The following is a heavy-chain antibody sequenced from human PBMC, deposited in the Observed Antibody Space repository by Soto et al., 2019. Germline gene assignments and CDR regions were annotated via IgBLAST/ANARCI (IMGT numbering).Heavy chain of an antibody. CDR1: GGTFSSYT. J-gene: IGHJ5*02. CDR3: ARVRGGSHDWFDP. V-gene: IGHV1-69*02. Sequence: QVPLVQSGAEVKKPGSSVKVSCKASGGTFSSYTISWVRQAPGQGLEWMGRIIPILGIANYAQKFQGRVTITADKSTSTAYMELSSLRSEDTAVYYCARVRGGSHDWFDPWGQGTLVTVSS. D-gene: IGHD2-15*01. CDR2: IIPILGIA.